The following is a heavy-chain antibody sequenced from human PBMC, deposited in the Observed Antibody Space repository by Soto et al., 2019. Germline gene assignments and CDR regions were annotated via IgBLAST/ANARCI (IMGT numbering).Heavy chain of an antibody. CDR1: GGSMNNYY. V-gene: IGHV4-59*01. CDR2: VSQTGST. CDR3: ARFSPPRKAYDSNPGWFDP. D-gene: IGHD3-22*01. J-gene: IGHJ5*02. Sequence: QVQLQESGPGLVKPSETLSLTCTVSGGSMNNYYWTWIRQPPGKGLEWIGYVSQTGSTNYNASLKCRLAISLDTSRSQFSLSLTSVTAADTAVYFCARFSPPRKAYDSNPGWFDPWGQGILVAVSS.